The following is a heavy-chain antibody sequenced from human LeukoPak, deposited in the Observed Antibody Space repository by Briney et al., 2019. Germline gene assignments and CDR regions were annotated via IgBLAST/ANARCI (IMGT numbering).Heavy chain of an antibody. CDR2: IYYSGST. CDR1: GGSISSSSYY. V-gene: IGHV4-39*07. Sequence: SETLSLTCTVSGGSISSSSYYWGWIRQPPGKGLEWIGSIYYSGSTNYNPSLKSRVTISVDTSKNQFSLKLSSVTAADTAVYYCARDIGDFWSGYPHFDYWGQGTLVTVSS. CDR3: ARDIGDFWSGYPHFDY. J-gene: IGHJ4*02. D-gene: IGHD3-3*01.